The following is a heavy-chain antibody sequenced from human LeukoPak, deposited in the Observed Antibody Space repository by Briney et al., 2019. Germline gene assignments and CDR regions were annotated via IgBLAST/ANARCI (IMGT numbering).Heavy chain of an antibody. CDR1: GFTFSSYS. CDR2: ISSSGSTI. V-gene: IGHV3-48*04. CDR3: ARDKPAYCGGDCYDLGYYYGMDV. D-gene: IGHD2-21*02. J-gene: IGHJ6*02. Sequence: GGSLRLSCAASGFTFSSYSMNWVRQAPGNGLEWVSYISSSGSTIYYADSVKGRFTISRDNAKNSLYLQMNSLRAEDTAVYYCARDKPAYCGGDCYDLGYYYGMDVWGQGTTVTVSS.